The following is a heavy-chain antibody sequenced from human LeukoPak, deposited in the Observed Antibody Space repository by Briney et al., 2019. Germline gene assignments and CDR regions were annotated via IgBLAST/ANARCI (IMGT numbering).Heavy chain of an antibody. CDR1: GFTFSDYA. CDR3: AKGGQRYDFWRFAY. V-gene: IGHV3-23*01. D-gene: IGHD3-3*01. CDR2: ISGSGGST. J-gene: IGHJ4*02. Sequence: GGSLRLSCVASGFTFSDYAMSWVRQAPGKGLEWVSSISGSGGSTYYADSVKGRTTISRDNSKNTLFLQVNSLRAEDTAIYYCAKGGQRYDFWRFAYWRQGTLVTVSS.